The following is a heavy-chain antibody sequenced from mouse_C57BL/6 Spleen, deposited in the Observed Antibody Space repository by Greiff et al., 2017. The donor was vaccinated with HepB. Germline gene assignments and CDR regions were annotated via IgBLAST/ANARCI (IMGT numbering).Heavy chain of an antibody. D-gene: IGHD1-1*01. J-gene: IGHJ2*01. V-gene: IGHV1-80*01. CDR3: ARSGVYGSSYFDY. CDR1: GYAFSSYW. Sequence: VKLMESGAELVKPGASVKISCKASGYAFSSYWMNWVKQRPGKGLEWIGQIYPGDGDTNYNGKFKGKATLTADKSSSTAYMQLSSLTSEDSAVYFCARSGVYGSSYFDYWGQGTTLTVSS. CDR2: IYPGDGDT.